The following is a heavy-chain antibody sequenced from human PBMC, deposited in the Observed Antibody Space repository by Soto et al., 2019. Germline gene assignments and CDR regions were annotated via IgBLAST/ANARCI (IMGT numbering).Heavy chain of an antibody. V-gene: IGHV1-46*02. Sequence: QVQLVQSGAEVKKPGASVKVSCKASGYTFNSYYMHWVRQAPGQGLEWMGIINPSDGSTSYAPKFQGRVTMTTDTSTNTVYMDLSRLRSEDTAVYYCARDHRIGYNSGGYWFDPWGQGTLVTVSS. CDR1: GYTFNSYY. CDR2: INPSDGST. CDR3: ARDHRIGYNSGGYWFDP. J-gene: IGHJ5*02. D-gene: IGHD6-19*01.